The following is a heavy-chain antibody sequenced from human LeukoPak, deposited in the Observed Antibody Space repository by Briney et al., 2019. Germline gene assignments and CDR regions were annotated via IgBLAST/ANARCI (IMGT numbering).Heavy chain of an antibody. CDR3: ARASDFWSGYSFDN. J-gene: IGHJ4*02. CDR1: GGSISTYY. CDR2: VYYSGST. D-gene: IGHD3-3*01. Sequence: SETLSLACTVSGGSISTYYWSWIRQAPGKGLEWIGYVYYSGSTEYDPSLKSRVTISVDTSKNQFSLKMNSVTAADTAVYYCARASDFWSGYSFDNWGQGTLVTVSS. V-gene: IGHV4-59*01.